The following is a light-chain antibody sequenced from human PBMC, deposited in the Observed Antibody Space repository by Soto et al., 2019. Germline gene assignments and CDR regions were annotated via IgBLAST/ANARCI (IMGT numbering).Light chain of an antibody. CDR3: QESNYWPKT. CDR2: GAS. V-gene: IGKV3-15*01. J-gene: IGKJ1*01. CDR1: QSVSSN. Sequence: EILLTQYPNTLSVSPGERATLSCKASQSVSSNLAWYQQKPGQAPRLLIYGASTRATGIPARFSGSGSGTAFTLTISCLQSGDFALYYCQESNYWPKTFAQGTKV.